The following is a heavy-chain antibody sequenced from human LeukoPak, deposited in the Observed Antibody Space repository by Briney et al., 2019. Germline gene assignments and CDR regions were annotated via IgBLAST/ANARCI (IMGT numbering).Heavy chain of an antibody. D-gene: IGHD3-22*01. CDR3: ASLVVVPSGHYYYYMDV. CDR2: IYYSGST. CDR1: GGSISSGDYY. V-gene: IGHV4-30-4*08. J-gene: IGHJ6*03. Sequence: PSETLSLTCTVSGGSISSGDYYWSWIRQPPGKGLEWIGYIYYSGSTYYNPSLKSRVTISVDTSKNQFSLKLSSVTAADTAVYYCASLVVVPSGHYYYYMDVWGKGTTVTVSS.